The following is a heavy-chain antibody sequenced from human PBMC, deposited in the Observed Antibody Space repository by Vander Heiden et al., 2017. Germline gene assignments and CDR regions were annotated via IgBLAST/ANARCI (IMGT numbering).Heavy chain of an antibody. Sequence: EVQLLESGGGLVQPGGSLRLSCAASGFTLSSYAMSWVRQAPGKGLEWVSAIRGSGGSTYYADSVKGRFTISRDNSKNTLYLQMNSLRAEDTAVYYCAKGGLAYYYYGMDVWGQGTTVTVSS. J-gene: IGHJ6*02. V-gene: IGHV3-23*01. CDR1: GFTLSSYA. D-gene: IGHD6-19*01. CDR2: IRGSGGST. CDR3: AKGGLAYYYYGMDV.